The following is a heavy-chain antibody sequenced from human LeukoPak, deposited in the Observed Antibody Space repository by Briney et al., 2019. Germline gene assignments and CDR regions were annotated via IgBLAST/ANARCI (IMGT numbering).Heavy chain of an antibody. CDR2: ISAYNGNT. CDR1: GYTFTSYG. D-gene: IGHD3-3*01. Sequence: ASVKVSCKASGYTFTSYGISWVRQAPGQGLEWMGWISAYNGNTNYAQKLQGRVTMTTDTSTSTAYVELRSLRSDDTAVYYCARRLHGHYDFWSGSYFDYWGQGTLVTVSS. CDR3: ARRLHGHYDFWSGSYFDY. V-gene: IGHV1-18*01. J-gene: IGHJ4*02.